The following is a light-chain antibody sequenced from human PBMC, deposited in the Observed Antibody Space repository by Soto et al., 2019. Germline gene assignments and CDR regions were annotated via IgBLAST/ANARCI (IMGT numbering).Light chain of an antibody. Sequence: EIVMTQSPATLSVSPGERATLSCRASQSVSSNLAWYQQKPGQAPRLLIYGASTRATGIPARFSGSGSGTEFTLTISSLQSEDFATYYCQQSYSTPPYTFGGGTKVEIK. J-gene: IGKJ4*01. V-gene: IGKV3-15*01. CDR3: QQSYSTPPYT. CDR1: QSVSSN. CDR2: GAS.